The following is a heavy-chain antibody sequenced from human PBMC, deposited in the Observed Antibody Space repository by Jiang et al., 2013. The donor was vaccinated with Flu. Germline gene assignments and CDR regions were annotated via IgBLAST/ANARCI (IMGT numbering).Heavy chain of an antibody. CDR1: GFTFSSYS. D-gene: IGHD3-22*01. J-gene: IGHJ4*02. CDR3: ARGNYYDSSGYYSNYYFDY. CDR2: ISSSSSTI. Sequence: QLVESGGGLVQPGGSLRLSCAATGFTFSSYSMNWVRQAPGKGLEWVSYISSSSSTIYYADSVKGRFTISRDNAKNSLYLQMNSLRAEDTAVYYCARGNYYDSSGYYSNYYFDYWGQGTLVTVSS. V-gene: IGHV3-48*01.